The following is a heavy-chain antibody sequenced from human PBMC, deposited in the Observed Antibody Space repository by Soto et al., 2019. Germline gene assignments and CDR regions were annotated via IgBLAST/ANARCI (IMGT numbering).Heavy chain of an antibody. CDR1: GFTFDDYA. V-gene: IGHV3-9*01. D-gene: IGHD2-2*01. Sequence: EVQLVESVGGLVQPGRSLRLSCVASGFTFDDYAMHWVRHAPGKGLEWVSGINSNSGSVCAAYSVQVRFTISRDNAKNSLYRQMNSLSPEDTAWYYGAKGQRYCSRASCYCLPLVDGPWGQGTLVTVSS. CDR3: AKGQRYCSRASCYCLPLVDGP. CDR2: INSNSGSV. J-gene: IGHJ5*02.